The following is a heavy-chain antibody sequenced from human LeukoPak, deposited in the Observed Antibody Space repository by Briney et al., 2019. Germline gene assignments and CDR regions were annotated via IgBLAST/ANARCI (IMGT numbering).Heavy chain of an antibody. CDR2: IKPDGSEK. CDR3: ARHALGGSYSFQFDY. J-gene: IGHJ4*02. V-gene: IGHV3-7*01. Sequence: PGGSLRLSCAVSRFTFSNSWMSWVRQAPGKGLEWVATIKPDGSEKYYVDSVKGRFTISRDNAKNSLYLQMNSLRAEDTAVYYCARHALGGSYSFQFDYWGQGTLVTVSS. CDR1: RFTFSNSW. D-gene: IGHD1-26*01.